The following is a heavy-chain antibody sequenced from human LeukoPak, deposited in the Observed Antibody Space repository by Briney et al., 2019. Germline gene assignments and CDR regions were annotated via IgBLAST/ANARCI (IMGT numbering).Heavy chain of an antibody. V-gene: IGHV1-46*01. J-gene: IGHJ3*01. CDR3: ARGRHYYESSDYYYEGDAFDV. Sequence: ASVKVSCKASGDTFGSYYMHWVRQAPGQGLEWMGIINPSGGSITYAQMFQGRVTMTGDMSTSTVYMELSSLRSEDTSVYYCARGRHYYESSDYYYEGDAFDVWGQGTMVTVSS. CDR2: INPSGGSI. D-gene: IGHD3-22*01. CDR1: GDTFGSYY.